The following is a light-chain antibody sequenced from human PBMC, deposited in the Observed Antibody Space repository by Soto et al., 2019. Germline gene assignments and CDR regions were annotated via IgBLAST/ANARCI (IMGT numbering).Light chain of an antibody. V-gene: IGKV3-11*01. CDR1: QTVSRY. Sequence: VLTQSPATLFLSPGERTTLSCRASQTVSRYLAWYQQEPGQAPRLLIYYASNRATGIPARFSGSGSGTDYTLTISSLEPEDFAVYYCQQRSTWPIFTFGGGTKVEI. CDR2: YAS. CDR3: QQRSTWPIFT. J-gene: IGKJ4*01.